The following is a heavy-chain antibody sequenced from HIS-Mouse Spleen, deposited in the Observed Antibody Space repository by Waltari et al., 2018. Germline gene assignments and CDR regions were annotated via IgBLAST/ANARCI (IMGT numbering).Heavy chain of an antibody. J-gene: IGHJ4*02. V-gene: IGHV2-70*15. D-gene: IGHD6-19*01. CDR3: ARIAEGYSSGWYAFDY. CDR2: IDWDDDK. Sequence: QVTLRESGPALVKPTQTLTLTCTFSGFSLSTSGMCVSWLRQPPGKALEWLARIDWDDDKYYSTSLKTRLTISKDTSKNQVVLTMTNMDTVDTATYYCARIAEGYSSGWYAFDYWGQGTLVTVSS. CDR1: GFSLSTSGMC.